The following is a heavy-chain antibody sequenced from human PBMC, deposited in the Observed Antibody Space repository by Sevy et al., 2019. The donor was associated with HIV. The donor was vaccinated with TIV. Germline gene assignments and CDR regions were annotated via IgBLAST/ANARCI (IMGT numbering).Heavy chain of an antibody. Sequence: GGSLRLSCAASGFTFSSYSMNWVRQAPGKGLEWVANIKQDGSENYYVDSVKGRFTISRDNAKNSLYLQMNSLRAEDTAVYYCAVTYCSGGSCPQFGNYGMDVWGQGTTVTVSS. J-gene: IGHJ6*02. CDR3: AVTYCSGGSCPQFGNYGMDV. CDR1: GFTFSSYS. D-gene: IGHD2-15*01. V-gene: IGHV3-7*03. CDR2: IKQDGSEN.